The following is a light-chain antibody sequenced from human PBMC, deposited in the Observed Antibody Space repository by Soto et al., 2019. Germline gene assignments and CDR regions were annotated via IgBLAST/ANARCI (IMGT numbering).Light chain of an antibody. CDR1: SSDVGGYIY. Sequence: QSALTHPASGSGSPGQAITISSPGTSSDVGGYIYVSWYQQHPGKAPKLIIYEVSNRPSGVSNRFSGSKSGNTASLTISGLQAEDEADYYCSSYSRTSFYVFGTGTKVTV. J-gene: IGLJ1*01. CDR3: SSYSRTSFYV. V-gene: IGLV2-14*01. CDR2: EVS.